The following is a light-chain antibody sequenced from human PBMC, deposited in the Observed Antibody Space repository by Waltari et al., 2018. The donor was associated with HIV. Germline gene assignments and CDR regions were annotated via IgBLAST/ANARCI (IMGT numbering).Light chain of an antibody. V-gene: IGKV3-15*01. Sequence: EIVMPQSPATLSVSPGERATLSCRASQSFSSDLAWYQHKPGQAPRLLIYGASTRAAGIPARFSGSGSGTEFTLTISSLQSEDFAVYYCQQYNNWPLSFGQGTKLEIK. CDR2: GAS. J-gene: IGKJ2*01. CDR3: QQYNNWPLS. CDR1: QSFSSD.